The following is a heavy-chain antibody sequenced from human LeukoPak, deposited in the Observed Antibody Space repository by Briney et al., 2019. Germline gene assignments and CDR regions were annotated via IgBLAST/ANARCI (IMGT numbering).Heavy chain of an antibody. V-gene: IGHV1-18*01. CDR1: GYTFISYG. Sequence: ASVKVSCKASGYTFISYGISWVRQAPGQGLEWMGWTSAYSGNTNYAQKLQGRVTMTTDTSTSTAYMELRSLRSDDTAVYYCARGLGSNWTPSWFDPWGQGTLVTVSS. D-gene: IGHD6-13*01. CDR3: ARGLGSNWTPSWFDP. J-gene: IGHJ5*02. CDR2: TSAYSGNT.